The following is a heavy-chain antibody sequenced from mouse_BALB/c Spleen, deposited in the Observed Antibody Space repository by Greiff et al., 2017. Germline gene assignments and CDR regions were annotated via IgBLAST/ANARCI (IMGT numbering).Heavy chain of an antibody. CDR3: ARDPNWEFAY. CDR1: GFTFSSYG. D-gene: IGHD4-1*01. Sequence: EVKVVESGGGLVQPGGSLKLSCAASGFTFSSYGMSWVRQTPDKRLELVATINSNGGGTYYPDSVKGRFTISRDNAKNTLYLQMSSLKSEDTAMYYCARDPNWEFAYWGQGTLVTVSA. CDR2: INSNGGGT. V-gene: IGHV5-6-3*01. J-gene: IGHJ3*01.